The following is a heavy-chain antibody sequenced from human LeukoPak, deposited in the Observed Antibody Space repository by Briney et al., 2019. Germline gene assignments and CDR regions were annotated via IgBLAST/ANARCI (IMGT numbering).Heavy chain of an antibody. J-gene: IGHJ4*02. D-gene: IGHD2-2*01. CDR3: ARGRVSSTEFDY. CDR1: GGSFSGYY. Sequence: PSETLSLTCAVYGGSFSGYYWSWIRQPAGKGLEWIGRIYTSGSTSYNPSLKSRVTISLDTSKNQFSLKLSSVTAADTAVYYCARGRVSSTEFDYWGQGTLVTVSS. V-gene: IGHV4-59*10. CDR2: IYTSGST.